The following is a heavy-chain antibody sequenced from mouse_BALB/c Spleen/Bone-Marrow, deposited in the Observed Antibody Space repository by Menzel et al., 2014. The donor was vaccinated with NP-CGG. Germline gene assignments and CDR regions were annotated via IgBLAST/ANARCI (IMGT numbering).Heavy chain of an antibody. Sequence: EVQLQQSGPELVKPGASVKMSCKASGYTFTSYVMHWVKQKPGQGLEWIGYINPYNDGTKYNEKFKGMATLTSNRSSSTAYMELSSLTSEDSAVYYCAKGGNYRYDFDYWGQGTTLTVSS. CDR1: GYTFTSYV. CDR3: AKGGNYRYDFDY. D-gene: IGHD2-14*01. CDR2: INPYNDGT. J-gene: IGHJ2*01. V-gene: IGHV1-14*01.